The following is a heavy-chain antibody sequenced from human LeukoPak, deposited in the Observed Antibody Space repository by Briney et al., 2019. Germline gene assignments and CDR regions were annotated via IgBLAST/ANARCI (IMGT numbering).Heavy chain of an antibody. V-gene: IGHV4-31*03. Sequence: SETLSLTCTVSGGSISSSSYYWSWIRQHPEEGLEWIGYVYYTGHIYYNPSLKSRLTISSDTSKNQFFLNLSSVTAADTAVYYCARHPAGGGYFDYWGQGTLVTVSS. J-gene: IGHJ4*02. CDR1: GGSISSSSYY. CDR2: VYYTGHI. CDR3: ARHPAGGGYFDY. D-gene: IGHD3-16*01.